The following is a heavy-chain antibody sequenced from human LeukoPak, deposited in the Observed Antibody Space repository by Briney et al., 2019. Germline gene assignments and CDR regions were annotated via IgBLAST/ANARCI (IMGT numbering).Heavy chain of an antibody. D-gene: IGHD2-21*01. J-gene: IGHJ4*02. CDR3: ARDLFGCLEY. CDR1: GFTFSSYL. CDR2: ISSSGSTI. Sequence: GGSLRLSCAASGFTFSSYLMHWVRQAPGKGLEWVSYISSSGSTIYYADSVKGRFTISRDNAKNSLYLQMNSLRAEDTAVYYCARDLFGCLEYWGQGTLVTVSS. V-gene: IGHV3-48*01.